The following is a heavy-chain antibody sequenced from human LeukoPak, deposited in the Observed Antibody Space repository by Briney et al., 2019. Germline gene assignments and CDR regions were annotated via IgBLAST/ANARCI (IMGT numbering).Heavy chain of an antibody. CDR3: AKVQTPYCSSTSCYNFDY. V-gene: IGHV3-23*01. D-gene: IGHD2-2*02. J-gene: IGHJ4*02. CDR1: GFTFSSYA. Sequence: PGGSLRLSCAASGFTFSSYAMTWVRQAPGKGLEWVSAISGSGNSTYYADSVKGRFTISRDNSKNTLYLQINSLRAEDTAVYYRAKVQTPYCSSTSCYNFDYWGQGTLVTVSS. CDR2: ISGSGNST.